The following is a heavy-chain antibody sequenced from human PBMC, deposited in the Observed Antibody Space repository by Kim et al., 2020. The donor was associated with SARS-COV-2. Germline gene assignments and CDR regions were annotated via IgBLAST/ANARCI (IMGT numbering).Heavy chain of an antibody. CDR3: ARGMCRGGFDY. J-gene: IGHJ4*02. V-gene: IGHV3-72*01. D-gene: IGHD3-16*01. CDR1: GFTFSDHF. CDR2: TRPKADNYAT. Sequence: GGSLRLSCAASGFTFSDHFMNWVRQAPGKGLEWVGRTRPKADNYATEYAASVKGRFTISRDDSKDSLYLQMNSLETEDTAVYYCARGMCRGGFDYWGQGT.